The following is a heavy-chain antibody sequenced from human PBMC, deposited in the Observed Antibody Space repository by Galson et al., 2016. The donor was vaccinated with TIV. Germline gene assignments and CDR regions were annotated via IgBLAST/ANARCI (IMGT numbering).Heavy chain of an antibody. J-gene: IGHJ4*02. V-gene: IGHV1-3*01. Sequence: SVKVSCKASGYTFTHHALHWVRQAPGQSLEWMGCINAGNGYTKYSQMFQGRVTITRDTSASTAYMELSSLSSEDTAVYYCARLPYCGGDCYKYDYWGQGTLVTVSS. D-gene: IGHD2-21*01. CDR1: GYTFTHHA. CDR3: ARLPYCGGDCYKYDY. CDR2: INAGNGYT.